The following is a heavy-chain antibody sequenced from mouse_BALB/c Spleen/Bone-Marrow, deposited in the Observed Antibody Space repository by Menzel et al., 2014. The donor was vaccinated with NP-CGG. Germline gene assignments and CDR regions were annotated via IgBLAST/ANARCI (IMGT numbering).Heavy chain of an antibody. J-gene: IGHJ1*01. CDR2: INPYNGGT. V-gene: IGHV1-18*01. D-gene: IGHD1-1*01. CDR3: ASYYGSTWYFDV. Sequence: VQLQQSGPELVKPGASMKISCKASGYSFTGYTMNWVKQSHGKNLEWIGLINPYNGGTTYNQHFKGKATLTVDRSSSTAYMELLSLTSEDSAVYYCASYYGSTWYFDVWGAGTTVTVSS. CDR1: GYSFTGYT.